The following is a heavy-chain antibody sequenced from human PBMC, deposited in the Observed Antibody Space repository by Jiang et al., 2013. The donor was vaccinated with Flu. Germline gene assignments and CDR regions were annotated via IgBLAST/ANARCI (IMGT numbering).Heavy chain of an antibody. CDR2: IWRDGNSK. CDR3: AREYCSGGNCYSQVDY. V-gene: IGHV3-33*01. Sequence: LESGGGVVQPGKSLRLSCAASGFTLSSYNMRWVRQVPGKGLEWVAVIWRDGNSKYYTDSVKGRFTISRDNSKNTVYLQMNSLRAEDTAIYYCAREYCSGGNCYSQVDYWGQGTLVTVSS. J-gene: IGHJ4*02. CDR1: GFTLSSYN. D-gene: IGHD2-15*01.